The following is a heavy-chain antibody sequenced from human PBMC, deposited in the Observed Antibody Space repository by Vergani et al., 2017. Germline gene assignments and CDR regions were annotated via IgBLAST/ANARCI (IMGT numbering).Heavy chain of an antibody. Sequence: QVQLVQSGAEVKKPGSSVKVSCKASGGTFSSYAIIWVRQAPGQGLEWMGRIIPIFGTANYAQKFQGRVTITADESTSTAYMELSSLRSEDTAVYYCAREVWDGYNFYYFDYWGQGTLVTVSS. J-gene: IGHJ4*02. V-gene: IGHV1-69*13. D-gene: IGHD5-24*01. CDR1: GGTFSSYA. CDR2: IIPIFGTA. CDR3: AREVWDGYNFYYFDY.